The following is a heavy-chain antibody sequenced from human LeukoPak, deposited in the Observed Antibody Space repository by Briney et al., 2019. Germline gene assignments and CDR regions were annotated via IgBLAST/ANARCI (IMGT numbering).Heavy chain of an antibody. Sequence: SKTLSLTCTVSGGSISSYYWSWIRQPAGKGLEWIGRIYTSGSTNYNPSLKSRVTMSVDTSKNQFSLKLSSVTAADTAVYYCARGGYYGSGSDFRFDPWGQGTLVTVSS. V-gene: IGHV4-4*07. J-gene: IGHJ5*02. CDR2: IYTSGST. CDR1: GGSISSYY. D-gene: IGHD3-10*01. CDR3: ARGGYYGSGSDFRFDP.